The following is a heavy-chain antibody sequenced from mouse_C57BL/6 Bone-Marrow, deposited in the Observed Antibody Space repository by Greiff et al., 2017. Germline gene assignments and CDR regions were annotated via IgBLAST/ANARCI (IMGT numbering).Heavy chain of an antibody. V-gene: IGHV1-18*01. CDR1: GYTFTDYN. D-gene: IGHD1-1*01. J-gene: IGHJ3*01. CDR3: ARRREDYYGSSPAWFAY. Sequence: VQLQQSGPELVKPGASVKIPCKASGYTFTDYNMDWVKQSHGKSLEWIGDINPNNGGTIYNQKFKGKATLTVDKSSSTAYMELRSLTSEDTAVYYWARRREDYYGSSPAWFAYWGQGTLVTVSA. CDR2: INPNNGGT.